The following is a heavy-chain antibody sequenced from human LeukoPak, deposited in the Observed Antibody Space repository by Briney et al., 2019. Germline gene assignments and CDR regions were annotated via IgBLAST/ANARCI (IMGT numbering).Heavy chain of an antibody. D-gene: IGHD3-22*01. CDR2: INHSGST. Sequence: SETLSLTCAVYGGSFSGYYWSWIRQPPGKGLEWIGEINHSGSTNYNPSLKSRVTISVDTSKNQFSLKLSSVTAADTAVYYCASQSSGYSLTWFDPWGQGTLVTVSS. V-gene: IGHV4-34*01. CDR1: GGSFSGYY. CDR3: ASQSSGYSLTWFDP. J-gene: IGHJ5*02.